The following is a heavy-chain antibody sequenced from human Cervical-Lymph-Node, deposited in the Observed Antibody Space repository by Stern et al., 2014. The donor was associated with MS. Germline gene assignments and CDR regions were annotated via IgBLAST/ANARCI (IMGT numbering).Heavy chain of an antibody. CDR1: GGTFSSYA. J-gene: IGHJ4*02. CDR3: ASNGHGWFGKPTHDY. V-gene: IGHV1-69*01. D-gene: IGHD3-10*01. Sequence: QLVESGAELKKPGSSVKVSCKASGGTFSSYAISWVRHAPGQGLAWLGGINPIFATAKYAQKLQDRVAITADESTSTAYMELSRLSSEEPAVYYCASNGHGWFGKPTHDYWGQGTLVTVSS. CDR2: INPIFATA.